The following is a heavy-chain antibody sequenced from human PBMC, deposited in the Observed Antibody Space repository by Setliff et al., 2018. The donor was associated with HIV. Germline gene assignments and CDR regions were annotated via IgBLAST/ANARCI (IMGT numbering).Heavy chain of an antibody. CDR3: ARGRGYGSGTYYPLDY. V-gene: IGHV4-59*11. D-gene: IGHD3-10*01. CDR2: IYYSGST. CDR1: GGSMNIHY. J-gene: IGHJ4*02. Sequence: SETLSLTCTVSGGSMNIHYWSWIRQPPGKGLEWIGSIYYSGSTNYNPSLKSRVTISVDTSKNQFSLKLSSVTAADTAVYYCARGRGYGSGTYYPLDYWGQGTLVTVSS.